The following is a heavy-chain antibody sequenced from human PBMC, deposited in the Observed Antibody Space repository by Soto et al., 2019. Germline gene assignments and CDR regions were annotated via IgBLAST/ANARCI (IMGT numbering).Heavy chain of an antibody. D-gene: IGHD5-18*01. V-gene: IGHV3-33*01. J-gene: IGHJ6*02. Sequence: GGSLRLSCAASGFTFSSYGMHWVRQAPGKGLEWVAVIWYDGSNKYYADSVKGRFTISRDNSKNTLYLQMNSLRAEDTAVYYCARTKYSYGSVHYYYGMDVWGQGTTVTVSS. CDR3: ARTKYSYGSVHYYYGMDV. CDR2: IWYDGSNK. CDR1: GFTFSSYG.